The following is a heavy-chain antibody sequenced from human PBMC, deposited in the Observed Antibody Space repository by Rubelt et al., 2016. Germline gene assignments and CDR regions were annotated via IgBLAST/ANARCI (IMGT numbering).Heavy chain of an antibody. Sequence: APGKGLEWVAVISYDGSNKYYADSVKGRFTISRDNSKNTLYLQMNSLRAEDTAVYYCAKARGVAVAGTGFDYWGQGTLVTVSS. D-gene: IGHD6-19*01. CDR2: ISYDGSNK. V-gene: IGHV3-30*18. J-gene: IGHJ4*02. CDR3: AKARGVAVAGTGFDY.